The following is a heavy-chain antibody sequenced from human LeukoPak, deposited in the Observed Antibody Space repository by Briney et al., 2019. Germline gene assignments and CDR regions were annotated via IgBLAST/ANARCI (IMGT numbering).Heavy chain of an antibody. V-gene: IGHV1-69*04. Sequence: SVKISFKSSGGLFDNYAINWVRQAPGQGLEWMGRIIPSLNRANYAQIRVTITADKSTATAYMELSGLRYEDTAVYYCARRTDRVDDAFDVWGQGTMVTVSS. CDR3: ARRTDRVDDAFDV. J-gene: IGHJ3*01. D-gene: IGHD3/OR15-3a*01. CDR1: GGLFDNYA. CDR2: IIPSLNRA.